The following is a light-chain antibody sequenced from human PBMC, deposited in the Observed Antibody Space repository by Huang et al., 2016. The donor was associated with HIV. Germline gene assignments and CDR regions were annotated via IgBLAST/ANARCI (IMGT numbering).Light chain of an antibody. CDR2: QVS. CDR1: QSLIHSNGNTY. J-gene: IGKJ4*01. CDR3: MQGTHLFT. V-gene: IGKV2-30*02. Sequence: VVLTQSPLYLSVTLGQPASISCRSSQSLIHSNGNTYLNWFQQRPGQSPRRLLSQVSRRDSGVPDRCSGSGSGTDFTLKISRVEAEDVGVYYCMQGTHLFTFGGGTRVDIK.